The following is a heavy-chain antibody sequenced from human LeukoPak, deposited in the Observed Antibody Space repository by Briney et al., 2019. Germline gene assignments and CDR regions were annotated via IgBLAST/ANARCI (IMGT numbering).Heavy chain of an antibody. CDR1: GYSSTYVFTTYP. Sequence: ASVKVSCKASGYSSTYVFTTYPIHWVRQAPGQGLEWLGMINLRGDATIYAQKFQGRVTLTGDSSTTTVYMELSSLKSDDTGLYYCARKWSSRDWFDPWGQGTLVTVSS. V-gene: IGHV1-46*01. D-gene: IGHD2-8*01. CDR3: ARKWSSRDWFDP. CDR2: INLRGDAT. J-gene: IGHJ5*02.